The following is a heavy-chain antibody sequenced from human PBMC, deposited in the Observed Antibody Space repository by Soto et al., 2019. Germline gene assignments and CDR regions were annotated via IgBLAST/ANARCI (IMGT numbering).Heavy chain of an antibody. CDR3: ATGSFTSTGGRIGYHYNAMDV. V-gene: IGHV1-69*06. D-gene: IGHD1-1*01. Sequence: VQLVESGAEVKKPGSSVKVSCKSSGGTFSSHSINWVRQAPGQGLEWMGGIIPIFGPANFAKKFQGRVTITADKSTTTAYMELSTLTSEDTAVYYCATGSFTSTGGRIGYHYNAMDVWGQGTTVTVSS. CDR2: IIPIFGPA. J-gene: IGHJ6*02. CDR1: GGTFSSHS.